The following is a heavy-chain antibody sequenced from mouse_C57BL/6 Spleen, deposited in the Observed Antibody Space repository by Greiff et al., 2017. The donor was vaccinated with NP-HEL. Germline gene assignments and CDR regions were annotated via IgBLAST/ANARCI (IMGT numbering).Heavy chain of an antibody. CDR3: ARRITTVVYWYFDG. V-gene: IGHV1-18*01. J-gene: IGHJ1*03. CDR1: GYTFTDYN. Sequence: VQLQQSGPELVKPGASVKIPCKASGYTFTDYNMDWVKQSHGKSLEWIGDINPNNGGTIYNQKFKGKATLTVDKSSSTAYMELRSLTSEDTAVYYCARRITTVVYWYFDGWGTGTTVTVSS. CDR2: INPNNGGT. D-gene: IGHD1-1*01.